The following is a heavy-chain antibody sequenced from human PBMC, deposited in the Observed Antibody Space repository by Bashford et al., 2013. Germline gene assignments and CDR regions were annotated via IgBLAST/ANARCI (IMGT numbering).Heavy chain of an antibody. Sequence: ASVKVSCKASGYTFTGYYLHWVRQAPGQGLEWMGWINPISGDTNYAPKFQGRVTMTRDTSITTAYMELSRLISDDTAVYYCARGASYYYFDYWAREPWSPSPQ. CDR3: ARGASYYYFDY. J-gene: IGHJ4*02. V-gene: IGHV1-2*02. CDR2: INPISGDT. CDR1: GYTFTGYY. D-gene: IGHD5-18*01.